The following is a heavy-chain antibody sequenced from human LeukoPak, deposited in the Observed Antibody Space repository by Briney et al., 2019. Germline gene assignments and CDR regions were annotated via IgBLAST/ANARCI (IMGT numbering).Heavy chain of an antibody. Sequence: GGSLRLSCAASGFTFSNYAMHWVRQAQGKGLEWVAVIAFDGSNKYFADSVRGRFTLSRDNSKNTLYLQMNSLRAEDTAVYYCARDAAYYYGSGSFLGYWGQGTLVTVSS. V-gene: IGHV3-30*04. D-gene: IGHD3-10*01. CDR3: ARDAAYYYGSGSFLGY. CDR1: GFTFSNYA. J-gene: IGHJ4*02. CDR2: IAFDGSNK.